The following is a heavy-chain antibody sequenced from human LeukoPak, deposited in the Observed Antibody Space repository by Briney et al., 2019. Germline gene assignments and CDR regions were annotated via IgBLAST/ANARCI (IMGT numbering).Heavy chain of an antibody. D-gene: IGHD2-2*01. CDR3: ARGVGYCSSTSCRPRFDP. V-gene: IGHV1-2*02. CDR1: GYTFTGYY. CDR2: INPNSGGT. Sequence: ASVKDSCKASGYTFTGYYMHWVRQAPGQGLEWMGWINPNSGGTNYAQKFQGRVTMTRDTSISTAYMELSRLRSDDTAVYYCARGVGYCSSTSCRPRFDPWGQGTLVTVSS. J-gene: IGHJ5*02.